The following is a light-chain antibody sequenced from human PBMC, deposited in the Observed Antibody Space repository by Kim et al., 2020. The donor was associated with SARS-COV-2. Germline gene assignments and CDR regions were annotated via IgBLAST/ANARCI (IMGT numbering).Light chain of an antibody. V-gene: IGKV3-15*01. CDR3: QQYDKRPPWT. J-gene: IGKJ1*01. CDR2: GAS. CDR1: QSISRN. Sequence: IVMTQSPATVSVSPGEGVTLSCRASQSISRNLAWYQQIPGQAPRLLIYGASVRPPGVPARFSGSGSGTDFTLSIISLQSEDFAVYYCQQYDKRPPWTFGQGTKVDIK.